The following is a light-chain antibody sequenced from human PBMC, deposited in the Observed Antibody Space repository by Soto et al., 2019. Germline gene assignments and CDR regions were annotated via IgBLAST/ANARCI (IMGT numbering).Light chain of an antibody. CDR3: QQYNNWPPIT. CDR2: GAS. J-gene: IGKJ5*01. V-gene: IGKV3-20*01. CDR1: QSVSSSY. Sequence: EIVFTQSPGTLSLSPGERATLSCRAIQSVSSSYIAWYQQKPGQAPRLLIYGASSRATGIPDRFSGSGSGTDFTLTISRLEPEDFVVYFCQQYNNWPPITFGQGTRLEI.